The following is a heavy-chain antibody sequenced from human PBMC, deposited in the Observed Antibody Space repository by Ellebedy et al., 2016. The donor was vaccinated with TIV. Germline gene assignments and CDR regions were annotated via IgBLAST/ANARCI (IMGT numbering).Heavy chain of an antibody. V-gene: IGHV3-30-3*01. J-gene: IGHJ6*03. Sequence: GGSLRLXXPASGFTFSAYAMHWVRQAPGKGLEWVAIIAYDGGNEYYADSVKGRFTISRDNSKNTLYVQMNSLTTEDTAVYYCARDHSRADFFPYYSYCMDVWGKGTTVTVSS. CDR2: IAYDGGNE. D-gene: IGHD3-3*01. CDR3: ARDHSRADFFPYYSYCMDV. CDR1: GFTFSAYA.